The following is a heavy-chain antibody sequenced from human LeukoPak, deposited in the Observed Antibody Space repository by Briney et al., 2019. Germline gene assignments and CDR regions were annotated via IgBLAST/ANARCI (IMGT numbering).Heavy chain of an antibody. D-gene: IGHD3-22*01. CDR1: GFTFSSYD. CDR3: ARENYYDSSAYY. Sequence: GGSLRLSCAASGFTFSSYDMKWVRQAPGKGLEWVSSISISSSYIYYADSVKGRFTISRDNAKNSLYLQMNSLRAEDTAVYFCARENYYDSSAYYSGQGTLVTVSS. CDR2: ISISSSYI. V-gene: IGHV3-21*01. J-gene: IGHJ4*02.